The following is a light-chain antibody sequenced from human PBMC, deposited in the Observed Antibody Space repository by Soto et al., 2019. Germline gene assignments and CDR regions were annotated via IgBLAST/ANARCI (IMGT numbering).Light chain of an antibody. J-gene: IGKJ2*01. V-gene: IGKV4-1*01. CDR3: QQYYTTPMFT. CDR2: CAS. CDR1: QSLLYSPNNQNY. Sequence: VMTQSPDSLAVSLGERATINCKSSQSLLYSPNNQNYLAWYQQKPGQPPKLLIYCASTRESGVPDRFSGSGSATDFTLTISSLQAEDVAVYYCQQYYTTPMFTFGQGTKLEIK.